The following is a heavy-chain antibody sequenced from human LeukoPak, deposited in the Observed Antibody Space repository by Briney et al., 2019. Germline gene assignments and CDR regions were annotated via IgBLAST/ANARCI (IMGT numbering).Heavy chain of an antibody. CDR2: IYPGDSDT. Sequence: GESLKISCKGSGYSFTSYWIGWVRQMPGKGLEWMGIIYPGDSDTRYSPSFQGQVTISADKSINTAYLQWSSLKASDTAMYYCVRTKNEYCSSSCCVFAGFDPWGQGTLVTVSS. CDR1: GYSFTSYW. V-gene: IGHV5-51*01. J-gene: IGHJ5*02. CDR3: VRTKNEYCSSSCCVFAGFDP. D-gene: IGHD2-2*01.